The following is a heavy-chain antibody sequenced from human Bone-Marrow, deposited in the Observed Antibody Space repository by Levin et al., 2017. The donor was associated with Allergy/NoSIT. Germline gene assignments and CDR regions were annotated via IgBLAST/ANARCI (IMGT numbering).Heavy chain of an antibody. CDR2: MYENGNT. V-gene: IGHV4-38-2*01. CDR1: GYSIRNGHY. CDR3: ARLECSGGGCYYYYYYMDV. Sequence: SETLSLTCAVSGYSIRNGHYWGWIRQPPGKGLEWIGSMYENGNTYYNPSLKSRVGISVDTSKNQFSLKLSSVTVADTAVYYCARLECSGGGCYYYYYYMDVGGKGTTVTVAS. D-gene: IGHD2-15*01. J-gene: IGHJ6*03.